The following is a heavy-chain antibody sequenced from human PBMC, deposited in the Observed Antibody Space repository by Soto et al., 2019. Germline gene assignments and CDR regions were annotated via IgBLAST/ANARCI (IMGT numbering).Heavy chain of an antibody. D-gene: IGHD6-13*01. CDR3: ARDLRGYSNPHFFDS. CDR1: GFMFSSYW. J-gene: IGHJ4*02. CDR2: IKQDGTEK. V-gene: IGHV3-7*05. Sequence: GGSLRLSCAASGFMFSSYWMSWVRQAPGKGLEWVANIKQDGTEKYHVDSGKGRFTISTDNAKNSLYLQMNSLRAEDTAVYYCARDLRGYSNPHFFDSWGQGTLVTVSS.